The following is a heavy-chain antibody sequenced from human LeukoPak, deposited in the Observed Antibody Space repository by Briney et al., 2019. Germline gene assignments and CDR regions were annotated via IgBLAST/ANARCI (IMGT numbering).Heavy chain of an antibody. CDR3: AKDRGIISDY. V-gene: IGHV3-23*01. Sequence: GGSLRLSCAASRFTFSSYAMSWVRQAPGKGLEWVSAISGSGGSTYYADSAKGRFIISRDNSKNTLYLQMNSLRAEDTAVYYCAKDRGIISDYWGQGTLVTVSS. CDR2: ISGSGGST. D-gene: IGHD3-10*01. CDR1: RFTFSSYA. J-gene: IGHJ4*02.